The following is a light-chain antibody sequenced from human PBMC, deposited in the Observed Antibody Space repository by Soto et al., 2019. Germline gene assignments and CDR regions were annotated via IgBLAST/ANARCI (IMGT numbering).Light chain of an antibody. J-gene: IGLJ2*01. CDR3: CSYAGSHVV. CDR2: EGS. CDR1: SSDVGSYNL. Sequence: QSALTQPASVSGSLGQSITISCTGTSSDVGSYNLVSWYQQHPGKAPKLMIYEGSKRPSGVSNRFSGSKSGNTASLTISGLQAEDEADYYCCSYAGSHVVFGGGTKLTVL. V-gene: IGLV2-23*01.